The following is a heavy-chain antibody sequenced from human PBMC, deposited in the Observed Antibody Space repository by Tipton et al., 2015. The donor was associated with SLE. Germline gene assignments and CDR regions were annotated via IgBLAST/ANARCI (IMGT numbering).Heavy chain of an antibody. V-gene: IGHV4-59*04. CDR2: FYHSGTT. CDR1: GGSITIYY. D-gene: IGHD5-24*01. Sequence: TLSLTCTVLGGSITIYYCSWIRQPAGKGLEWIGTFYHSGTTYYSSSLKSRVTMSVDTSKNQLSLNLGSLTAADTAIYYCARHGRIEMATVKGLFDPWGQGTLVIVSS. CDR3: ARHGRIEMATVKGLFDP. J-gene: IGHJ5*02.